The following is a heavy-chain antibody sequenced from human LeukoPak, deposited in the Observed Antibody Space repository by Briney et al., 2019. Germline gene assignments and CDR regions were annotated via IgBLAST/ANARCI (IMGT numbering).Heavy chain of an antibody. J-gene: IGHJ5*02. CDR1: GYTFTSYD. D-gene: IGHD2-2*01. CDR3: AGGTHFRYCSSTSCYWFDP. CDR2: MNPNSGNT. Sequence: ASVKVSCKASGYTFTSYDINWVRPATGQGLEWMGWMNPNSGNTGYAQKFQGRVTMTRNTSISTAYMELSSLRSEDTAVYYCAGGTHFRYCSSTSCYWFDPWGQGTLVTVSS. V-gene: IGHV1-8*01.